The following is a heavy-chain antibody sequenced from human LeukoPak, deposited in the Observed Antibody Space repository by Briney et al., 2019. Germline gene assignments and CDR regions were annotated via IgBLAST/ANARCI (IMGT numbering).Heavy chain of an antibody. J-gene: IGHJ4*02. V-gene: IGHV1-18*01. CDR3: ARAGGSGWYSGAYFDY. CDR1: GYTFTTYG. CDR2: ISGNNGNT. Sequence: ASVKVSCKASGYTFTTYGISWVRQAPGQGPDWIGWISGNNGNTHYAQKFQGRVTMTTDTSTTTVYMELGNLRSDDTAVYYCARAGGSGWYSGAYFDYWGQGTLVTVSS. D-gene: IGHD6-19*01.